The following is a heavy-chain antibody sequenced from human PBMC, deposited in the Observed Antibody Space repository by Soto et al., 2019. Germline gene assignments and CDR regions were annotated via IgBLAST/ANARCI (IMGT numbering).Heavy chain of an antibody. CDR2: IWYDGSNK. J-gene: IGHJ3*02. CDR3: ERESDAFDI. CDR1: GFTFSSYG. Sequence: QVQLVESGGGVVQPGRSLRLSCAASGFTFSSYGMHWVRQAPGKGLEWVAVIWYDGSNKYFADSVKGRFTISRDNSKNTLYLQMNSLRAEDTAVYYCERESDAFDIWGQGTMVTVSS. V-gene: IGHV3-33*01.